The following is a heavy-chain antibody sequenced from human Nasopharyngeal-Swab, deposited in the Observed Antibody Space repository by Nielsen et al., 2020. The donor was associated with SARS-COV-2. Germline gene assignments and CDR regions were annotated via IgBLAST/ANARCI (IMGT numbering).Heavy chain of an antibody. CDR3: ATLTYYYDSSGYSAAFDI. CDR1: GYTLTELS. V-gene: IGHV1-24*01. Sequence: ASVKVSCKVSGYTLTELSMHWVRQAPGKGLEWMEGFDPEDGETIYAQKFQGRVTMAEDKSTDTAYMELSSLRSEETAVYYCATLTYYYDSSGYSAAFDILGQGTMVTVSS. CDR2: FDPEDGET. J-gene: IGHJ3*02. D-gene: IGHD3-22*01.